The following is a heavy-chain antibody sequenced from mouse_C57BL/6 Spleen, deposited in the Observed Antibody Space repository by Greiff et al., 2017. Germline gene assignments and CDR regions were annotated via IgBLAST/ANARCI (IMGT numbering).Heavy chain of an antibody. J-gene: IGHJ4*01. Sequence: QVQLQQSGAELVKPGASVKLSCKASGYTFTSYWMQWVKQRPGQGLEWIGEIDPSDSSTNYNQKFKGKATLTVDTSSSTAYMQLSSLTSEDSAVYYCASYGGSYYAMGYWGQGTSVTVSS. CDR1: GYTFTSYW. V-gene: IGHV1-50*01. CDR2: IDPSDSST. D-gene: IGHD1-1*02. CDR3: ASYGGSYYAMGY.